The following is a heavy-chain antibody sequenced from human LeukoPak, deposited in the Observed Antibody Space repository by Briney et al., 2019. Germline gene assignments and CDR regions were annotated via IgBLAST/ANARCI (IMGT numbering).Heavy chain of an antibody. Sequence: TSETLSLTCAVSGGSISSGGYSWSWIRQPPGKGLEWIGYIYHSGSTYYNPSLKSRVTISVDRSKNQFSLKLSSVTAADTAVYYCARGSSYCTNGVCYEPFDYWGQGTLVTVSS. CDR1: GGSISSGGYS. D-gene: IGHD2-8*01. V-gene: IGHV4-30-2*01. CDR2: IYHSGST. CDR3: ARGSSYCTNGVCYEPFDY. J-gene: IGHJ4*02.